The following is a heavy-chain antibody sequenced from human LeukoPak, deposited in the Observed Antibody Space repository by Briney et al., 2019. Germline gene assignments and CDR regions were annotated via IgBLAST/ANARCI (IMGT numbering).Heavy chain of an antibody. J-gene: IGHJ6*02. V-gene: IGHV3-66*02. CDR2: IYSGGST. D-gene: IGHD2-21*02. CDR3: AGGSVVTALLDGMDV. CDR1: GFTVSSNY. Sequence: GGSLRLSCAASGFTVSSNYMSWVRQAPGKGLEWVSVIYSGGSTYYADSVKGRFTISRDNSKNTLYLQMNSLRAEDTAVYYCAGGSVVTALLDGMDVWGQGTTVTVSS.